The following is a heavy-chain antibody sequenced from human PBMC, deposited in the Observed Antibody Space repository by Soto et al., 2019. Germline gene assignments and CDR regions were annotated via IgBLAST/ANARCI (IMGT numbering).Heavy chain of an antibody. Sequence: EVQLVESGGGLVQTGGSLRLSCEGSGFSFSSYDMHWVRQAAGKRLEWVAAIGADGDTYYSDSVKGRLTISRENTKNSFYLQMNSLRTGDTGVYHCAKARLYYYYGMDVWGQGTMVTVSS. CDR2: IGADGDT. CDR3: AKARLYYYYGMDV. V-gene: IGHV3-13*01. J-gene: IGHJ6*02. CDR1: GFSFSSYD.